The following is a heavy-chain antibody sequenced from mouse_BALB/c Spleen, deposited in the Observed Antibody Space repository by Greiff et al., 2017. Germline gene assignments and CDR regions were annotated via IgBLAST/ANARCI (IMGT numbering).Heavy chain of an antibody. Sequence: DVMLVESGGGLVQPGGSRKLSCAASGFTFSSFGMHWVRQAPEKGLEWVAYISSGSSTIYYADTVKGRFTISRDNPKNTLFLQMTSLRSEDTAMYYCARSYYGYAMDYWGQGTSVTVSS. V-gene: IGHV5-17*02. CDR2: ISSGSSTI. CDR1: GFTFSSFG. J-gene: IGHJ4*01. D-gene: IGHD1-1*01. CDR3: ARSYYGYAMDY.